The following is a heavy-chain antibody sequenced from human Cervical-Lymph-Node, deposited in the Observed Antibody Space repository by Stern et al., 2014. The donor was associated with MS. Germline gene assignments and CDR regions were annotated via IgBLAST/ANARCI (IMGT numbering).Heavy chain of an antibody. D-gene: IGHD3-22*01. V-gene: IGHV3-30*04. CDR3: AKGSPDITLKLVVHALDH. CDR2: ISHDGTNK. Sequence: VQLVESGGGVVQPGRSLRLSCAASGFTFSTYAMHWVRQAPGKGLEWVAVISHDGTNKYYADSVKGRSTISRDNSNNSLFLQMNSLRAEDTAVYYCAKGSPDITLKLVVHALDHWGQGTLVTVSS. CDR1: GFTFSTYA. J-gene: IGHJ4*02.